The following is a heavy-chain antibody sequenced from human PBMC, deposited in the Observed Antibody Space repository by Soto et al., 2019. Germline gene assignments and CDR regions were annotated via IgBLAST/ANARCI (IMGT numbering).Heavy chain of an antibody. CDR1: GFTFSSYG. Sequence: GGSLRLSCAASGFTFSSYGMHWVRQAPGKGLEWVAVISYDGSNKYYADSVKGRFTISRDNAKNSLYLQMNSLRAEDTALYYCAKESYYDILTGYPLDYWGQGTLVTVSS. CDR2: ISYDGSNK. D-gene: IGHD3-9*01. V-gene: IGHV3-30*18. J-gene: IGHJ4*02. CDR3: AKESYYDILTGYPLDY.